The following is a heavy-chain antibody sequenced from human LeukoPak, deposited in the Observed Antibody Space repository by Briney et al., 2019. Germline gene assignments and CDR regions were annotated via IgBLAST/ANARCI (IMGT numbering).Heavy chain of an antibody. CDR2: IFYSGST. J-gene: IGHJ3*02. CDR1: GGSISSDF. CDR3: ARSGTYLGSNAFDI. D-gene: IGHD1-26*01. Sequence: PSETLSLTCTVSGGSISSDFWTWIRQPPGKGLEWIGYIFYSGSTNYNPSLKSRVTISLDTSKNQFSLKLSSVTAADTAVYYCARSGTYLGSNAFDIWGQGTMVTVSS. V-gene: IGHV4-59*01.